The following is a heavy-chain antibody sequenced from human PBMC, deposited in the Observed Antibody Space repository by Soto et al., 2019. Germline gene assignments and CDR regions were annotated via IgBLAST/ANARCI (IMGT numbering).Heavy chain of an antibody. V-gene: IGHV1-3*01. CDR1: GYTFTSYA. CDR2: INAGNGNT. CDR3: GRSIGGIYYYYYYGMDV. J-gene: IGHJ6*02. D-gene: IGHD3-3*02. Sequence: ASVKVSCKASGYTFTSYAMHWVRQAPGQRLEWMGWINAGNGNTKYSQKFQGRVTITRDTSASTAYMELSSLRSEDTAVYYCGRSIGGIYYYYYYGMDVWGQGTTVTVSS.